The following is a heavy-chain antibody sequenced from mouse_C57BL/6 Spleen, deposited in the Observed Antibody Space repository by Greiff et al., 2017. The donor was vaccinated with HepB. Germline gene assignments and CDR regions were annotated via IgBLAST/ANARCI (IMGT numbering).Heavy chain of an antibody. CDR2: IDPSDSET. J-gene: IGHJ2*01. Sequence: QVQLQQPGAELVKPGASVKLSCKASGYTFTSYWMHWVKQRPIQGLEWIGNIDPSDSETHYNQKFKDKATLTVDKSSSTAYMQLSSLTSEDSAVYYCARKGNYYGSFDYWGQGTTLTVSS. D-gene: IGHD1-1*01. CDR1: GYTFTSYW. CDR3: ARKGNYYGSFDY. V-gene: IGHV1-52*01.